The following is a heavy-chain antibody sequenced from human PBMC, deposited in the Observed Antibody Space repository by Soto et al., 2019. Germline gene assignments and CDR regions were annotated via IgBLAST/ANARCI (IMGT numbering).Heavy chain of an antibody. CDR3: AKDSRIVVVTAPYDY. CDR1: GFTFSSYG. V-gene: IGHV3-30*18. Sequence: QVQLVESGGGVVQPGRSLRLSCAASGFTFSSYGLHWVRQAPGKGLVWVAVISYDGSNKYYADSVKGRFTISRDNSKNTRYLQMNSLRAEDTAVYYCAKDSRIVVVTAPYDYWGQVTLVTVSS. CDR2: ISYDGSNK. D-gene: IGHD2-21*02. J-gene: IGHJ4*02.